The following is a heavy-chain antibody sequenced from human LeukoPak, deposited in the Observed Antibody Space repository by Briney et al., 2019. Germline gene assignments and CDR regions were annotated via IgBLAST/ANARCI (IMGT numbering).Heavy chain of an antibody. D-gene: IGHD3-3*01. J-gene: IGHJ4*02. Sequence: GGSLRLSCAASGVTVSNNYMSWVRQAPGKGLEWVSVINSGGIASYADSVKGRFTISRDNSKNTLFLQMNSLRAEDTAVYYCARDLFHWGQGTLVTVSS. CDR2: INSGGIA. CDR3: ARDLFH. V-gene: IGHV3-66*01. CDR1: GVTVSNNY.